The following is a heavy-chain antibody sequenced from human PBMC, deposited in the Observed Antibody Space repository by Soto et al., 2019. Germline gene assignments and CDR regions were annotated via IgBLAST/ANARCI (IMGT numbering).Heavy chain of an antibody. D-gene: IGHD6-13*01. CDR3: ARDRRQQLVRVRFDP. CDR2: IIPILGTA. V-gene: IGHV1-69*10. Sequence: GASVKVSCKASGGTFSSYAISWVRQAPGQGLEWMGGIIPILGTANYAQKFQGRVTITADKSTSTAYMELSSLRSEDTAVYYCARDRRQQLVRVRFDPWGQGTLVTVSS. CDR1: GGTFSSYA. J-gene: IGHJ5*02.